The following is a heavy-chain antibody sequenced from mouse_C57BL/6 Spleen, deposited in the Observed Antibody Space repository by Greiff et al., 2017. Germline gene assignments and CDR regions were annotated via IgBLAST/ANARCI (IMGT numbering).Heavy chain of an antibody. V-gene: IGHV5-9-1*02. CDR3: TRDLRYGSTMDY. D-gene: IGHD1-1*01. CDR1: GFTFSSYA. Sequence: EVKLEESGEGLVKPGGSLKLSCAASGFTFSSYAMSWVRQTPEKRLEWVAYISSGGDYIYYADTVKGRFTISRDNARNTLYLQMSSLKSEDTAMYYCTRDLRYGSTMDYWGQGTSVTVSS. CDR2: ISSGGDYI. J-gene: IGHJ4*01.